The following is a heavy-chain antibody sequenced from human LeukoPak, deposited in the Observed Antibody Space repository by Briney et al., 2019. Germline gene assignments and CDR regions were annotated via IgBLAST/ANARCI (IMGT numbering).Heavy chain of an antibody. CDR1: GFTFGDYA. Sequence: GGSLRLSCIASGFTFGDYAMSWFRQAPGKGLEWVSAISGSGGSTYYADSVKGRFTISRDNSKNTLYLQMNSLRAEDTAVYYCTTDPTRTVLLWFGEAAEREYYFDYWGQGTLVTVSS. D-gene: IGHD3-10*01. V-gene: IGHV3-23*01. CDR3: TTDPTRTVLLWFGEAAEREYYFDY. J-gene: IGHJ4*02. CDR2: ISGSGGST.